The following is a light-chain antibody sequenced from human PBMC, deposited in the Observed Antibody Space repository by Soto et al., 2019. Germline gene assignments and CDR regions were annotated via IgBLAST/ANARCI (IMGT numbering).Light chain of an antibody. CDR2: RNN. Sequence: QSVLTQPPSASGTPGQRVTISCSGSSSNIGSNYVYWYQQLPGTAPNLLIYRNNQRPSGVPDLFAGSKSGTSASLAISGLRSDDEADYYRAAWDDSLSGLVFGGSAKLTVL. CDR1: SSNIGSNY. V-gene: IGLV1-47*01. J-gene: IGLJ2*01. CDR3: AAWDDSLSGLV.